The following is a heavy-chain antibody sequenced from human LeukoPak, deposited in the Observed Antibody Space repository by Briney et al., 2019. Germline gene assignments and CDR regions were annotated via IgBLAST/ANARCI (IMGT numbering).Heavy chain of an antibody. V-gene: IGHV3-11*01. D-gene: IGHD3-22*01. CDR2: ISSSGSTI. Sequence: GRSLRLSCAASGFTFSDYYMSWIRQAPGKGLEWVSYISSSGSTIYYADSVKGRFTISRDNAKNSLYLQMNSLRAEDTAVYYCARDQQRDTMIAWGQGTLVTVSS. CDR3: ARDQQRDTMIA. J-gene: IGHJ5*02. CDR1: GFTFSDYY.